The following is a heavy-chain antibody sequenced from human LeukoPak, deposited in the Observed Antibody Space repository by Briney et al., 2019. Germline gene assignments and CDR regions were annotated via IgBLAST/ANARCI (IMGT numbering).Heavy chain of an antibody. CDR3: AKGMEYYYGSGSYPDI. CDR2: ISGSGGST. J-gene: IGHJ3*02. CDR1: GFTFSSYA. D-gene: IGHD3-10*01. V-gene: IGHV3-23*01. Sequence: PGGSLRLSCAASGFTFSSYAMSWVRQAPGKGLEWVLAISGSGGSTYYADSVKGRFTISRDNSKNTLYLQMNSLRAEDTAVYYCAKGMEYYYGSGSYPDIWGQGTMVTVSS.